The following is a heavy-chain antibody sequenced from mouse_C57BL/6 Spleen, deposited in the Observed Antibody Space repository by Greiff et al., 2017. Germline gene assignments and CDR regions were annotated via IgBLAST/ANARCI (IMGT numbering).Heavy chain of an antibody. Sequence: QVQLKESGPELVKPGASVKISCKASGYAFSSSWMNWVKQRPGKGLEWIGRIYTGDGDTNYNGKFKGKATLTADKSSSTAYMQLSSLTSEDSAVYCCARSLGGGDFGCWGHGTTRTVS. J-gene: IGHJ2*01. V-gene: IGHV1-82*01. CDR3: ARSLGGGDFGC. CDR2: IYTGDGDT. CDR1: GYAFSSSW. D-gene: IGHD4-1*01.